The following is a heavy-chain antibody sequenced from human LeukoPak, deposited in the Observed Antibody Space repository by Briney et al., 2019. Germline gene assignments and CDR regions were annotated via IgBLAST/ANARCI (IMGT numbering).Heavy chain of an antibody. Sequence: GGSLRLSCAASGFTFSSYEMNWVRQAPGKGLEWVSYISSSGSTIYYADSVKGRFTISRDNAKNSLYLQMNSLRAEDTALYYCARDRAMVVGSSWYYDYWGQGTLVTVSS. CDR2: ISSSGSTI. J-gene: IGHJ4*02. CDR1: GFTFSSYE. D-gene: IGHD5-18*01. CDR3: ARDRAMVVGSSWYYDY. V-gene: IGHV3-48*03.